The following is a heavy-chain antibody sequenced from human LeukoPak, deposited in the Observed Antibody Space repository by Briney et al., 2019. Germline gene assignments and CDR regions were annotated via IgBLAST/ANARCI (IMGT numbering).Heavy chain of an antibody. D-gene: IGHD3-22*01. J-gene: IGHJ4*02. V-gene: IGHV3-43*01. CDR2: ISWDGGST. CDR1: GFTFDDYT. CDR3: AKGDYYDSSGYLPDY. Sequence: GGSLRLSCAASGFTFDDYTMHWVRQAPGKGLEWVSLISWDGGSTYYADSVKGRFTISRDNSKNSLYLQMNSLRTEDTALYYCAKGDYYDSSGYLPDYWGQGTLVTVSS.